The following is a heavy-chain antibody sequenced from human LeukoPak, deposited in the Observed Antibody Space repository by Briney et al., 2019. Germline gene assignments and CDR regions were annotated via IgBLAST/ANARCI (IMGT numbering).Heavy chain of an antibody. D-gene: IGHD3-3*01. CDR3: ARDYASQYDFWLGDYYYYMDG. CDR2: ISYDGSNK. CDR1: GFTFSSYD. J-gene: IGHJ6*03. Sequence: GGSLTLSCAASGFTFSSYDMHWVRQAPGKGLEWVADISYDGSNKYYADSVKGRFTISRDNSKNTLYLQMNSLRAEDTAVYYCARDYASQYDFWLGDYYYYMDGWGKGTTVTVSS. V-gene: IGHV3-30*04.